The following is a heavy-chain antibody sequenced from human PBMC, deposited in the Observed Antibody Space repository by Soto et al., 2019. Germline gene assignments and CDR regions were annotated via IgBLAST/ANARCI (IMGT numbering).Heavy chain of an antibody. CDR3: ARDREEGWFGYGMDV. CDR1: CGSMSNYY. D-gene: IGHD3-10*01. J-gene: IGHJ6*02. V-gene: IGHV4-59*01. CDR2: ISSRGSI. Sequence: SETLSLTCPVSCGSMSNYYWDWIRQAPGKGLEWIGYISSRGSIRYNPSLKSRVTMSVDTSKSQFSLRVKSVTAADTAVYYCARDREEGWFGYGMDVWGQGTTVT.